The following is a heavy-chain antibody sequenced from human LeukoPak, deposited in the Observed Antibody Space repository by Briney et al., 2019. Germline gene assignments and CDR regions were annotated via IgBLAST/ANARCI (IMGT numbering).Heavy chain of an antibody. V-gene: IGHV3-33*01. J-gene: IGHJ4*02. D-gene: IGHD2-8*01. Sequence: PGGSLRLSCAASGFTFSSYGTHWVRQAPGKGLERVAVIWYDGSNKYYADSVKGRFTISRDNSKNTLYLQMNSLRAEDTAVYYCARGRWDIVLMVYAILDYWGQGTLVTVSS. CDR1: GFTFSSYG. CDR2: IWYDGSNK. CDR3: ARGRWDIVLMVYAILDY.